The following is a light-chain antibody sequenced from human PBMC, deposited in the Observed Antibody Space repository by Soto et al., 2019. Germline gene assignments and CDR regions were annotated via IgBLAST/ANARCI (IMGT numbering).Light chain of an antibody. J-gene: IGLJ2*01. CDR2: DVS. CDR1: SSDVGGYNY. V-gene: IGLV2-14*01. Sequence: QSALTQPASVSGSPGQSITISCTGTSSDVGGYNYVSWYQQHPGKAPKLMIYDVSNRPSGVSNRFSGSKSGNTASLTISGLQAEDDADYYCSSYTSSSTLRVFGGGTQLTVL. CDR3: SSYTSSSTLRV.